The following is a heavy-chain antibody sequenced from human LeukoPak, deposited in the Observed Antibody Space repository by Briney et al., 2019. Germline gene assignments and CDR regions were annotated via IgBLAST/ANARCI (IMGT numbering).Heavy chain of an antibody. CDR2: ISYDGSNK. D-gene: IGHD4-17*01. J-gene: IGHJ5*02. CDR1: GFTFSSYA. Sequence: GGSLRLSCAASGFTFSSYAMHWVRQAPGKGLEWVGVISYDGSNKYYADSVKGRFTISRDNSKNTLYLQMNSLRAEDTAVYYCARERLRYNWFDPWGQGTLVTVSS. CDR3: ARERLRYNWFDP. V-gene: IGHV3-30-3*01.